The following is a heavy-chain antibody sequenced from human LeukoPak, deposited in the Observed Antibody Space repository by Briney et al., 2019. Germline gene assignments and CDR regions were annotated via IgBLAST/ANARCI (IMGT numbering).Heavy chain of an antibody. J-gene: IGHJ4*02. CDR2: ISGSGDNT. CDR3: AKGSYYDSSGSFYFDY. CDR1: GFTFSSYA. Sequence: GGSLRLSCEASGFTFSSYAMSWVRQAPGEGLEWVSGISGSGDNTYYADSVKGRFTISRDNSKNTLYVQVNSLGTEDTAAYYCAKGSYYDSSGSFYFDYWGQGTLVTVSS. D-gene: IGHD3-22*01. V-gene: IGHV3-23*01.